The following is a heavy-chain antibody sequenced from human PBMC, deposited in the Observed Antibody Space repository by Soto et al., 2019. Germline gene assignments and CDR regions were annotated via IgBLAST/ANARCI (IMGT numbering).Heavy chain of an antibody. Sequence: PSATLSLTCAVYGGSFNDHYWTWIRQPPGKGLEWIGETTHSGRTTYTPSLKSRLSILLDTSKNQFSLVLMSVTAADTAVYYCMLGSGWKDFDYWGQGTLVTVSS. CDR3: MLGSGWKDFDY. CDR1: GGSFNDHY. D-gene: IGHD3-22*01. J-gene: IGHJ4*02. V-gene: IGHV4-34*01. CDR2: TTHSGRT.